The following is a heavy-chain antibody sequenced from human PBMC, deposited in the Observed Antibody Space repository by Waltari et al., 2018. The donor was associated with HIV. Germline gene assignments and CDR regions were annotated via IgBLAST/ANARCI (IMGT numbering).Heavy chain of an antibody. CDR2: IRSKTYGGTT. J-gene: IGHJ4*02. V-gene: IGHV3-49*03. Sequence: EVQLVESGGGLVQSGRSLRLSCTASGFTFGDYAMSWFGQAPGKGLEWVGFIRSKTYGGTTEHAASVKDRFTISRDDSKSIAYLQMNSLKTEDTAVYYCSRSRGYSYGYADYWGQGTLVTVSS. CDR3: SRSRGYSYGYADY. CDR1: GFTFGDYA. D-gene: IGHD5-18*01.